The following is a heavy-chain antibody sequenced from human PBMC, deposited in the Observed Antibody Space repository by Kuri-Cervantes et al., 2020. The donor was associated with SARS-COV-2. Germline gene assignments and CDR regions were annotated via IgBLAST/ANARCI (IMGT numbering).Heavy chain of an antibody. V-gene: IGHV3-33*08. D-gene: IGHD2-15*01. CDR3: ATSSGQIFYYYGMDV. CDR2: IWYDGSNK. J-gene: IGHJ6*02. CDR1: GFTFSSYG. Sequence: GESLKTSWAASGFTFSSYGMHWVRQAPGKGPEWVAVIWYDGSNKYYADAVKGRFTISRDNSKNTLYLQMNSLRTEDTAVYYCATSSGQIFYYYGMDVWGQGTTVTVSS.